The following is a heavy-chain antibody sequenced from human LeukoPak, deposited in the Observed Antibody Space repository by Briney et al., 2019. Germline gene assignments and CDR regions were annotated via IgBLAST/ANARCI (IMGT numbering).Heavy chain of an antibody. CDR3: ARGYYDSSGYFPNTKYYFDY. J-gene: IGHJ4*02. V-gene: IGHV4-59*01. Sequence: PSETLSLTCTVSGGSISSYYWSWIRQPPGKGLEWIGYIYYSGSTNYNPSLKSRVTISVDTSKNQFSLKLSSVTAADTAVYYCARGYYDSSGYFPNTKYYFDYWGQGTLVTVSS. CDR2: IYYSGST. D-gene: IGHD3-22*01. CDR1: GGSISSYY.